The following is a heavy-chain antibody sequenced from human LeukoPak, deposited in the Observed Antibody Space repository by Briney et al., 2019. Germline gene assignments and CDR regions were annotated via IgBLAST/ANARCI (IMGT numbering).Heavy chain of an antibody. CDR3: ASPSGYCNSSSCYYYHGMDV. Sequence: ASVKVSCKASGYTFTGYYMHWVRQAPGQGLEWMGWINPNSGGTNYAQKFQGRVTMTRDTSISTAYMELSRLRSDDTAVYYCASPSGYCNSSSCYYYHGMDVWGQGTTVTVSS. D-gene: IGHD2-2*01. V-gene: IGHV1-2*02. CDR1: GYTFTGYY. J-gene: IGHJ6*02. CDR2: INPNSGGT.